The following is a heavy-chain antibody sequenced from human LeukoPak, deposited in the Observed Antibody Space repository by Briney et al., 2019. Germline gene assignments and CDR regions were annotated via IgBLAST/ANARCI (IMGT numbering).Heavy chain of an antibody. V-gene: IGHV1-8*01. CDR2: MNPNTGNT. Sequence: ASVKVSCKASGYTFTSYDINWVRKATGQGLEWMGWMNPNTGNTGYAQKFQGRVTMTRSTSISTAYMELSSLRSEDTAVYYCARGYCSRTSCWYSDHWGQGTLVTVSS. CDR3: ARGYCSRTSCWYSDH. D-gene: IGHD2-2*01. CDR1: GYTFTSYD. J-gene: IGHJ4*02.